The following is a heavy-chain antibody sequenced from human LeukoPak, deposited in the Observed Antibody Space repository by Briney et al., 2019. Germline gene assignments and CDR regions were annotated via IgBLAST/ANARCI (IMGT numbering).Heavy chain of an antibody. Sequence: SETLSLTCTVSGGSISSYYWSWIRQPPGKGLEWIGYIYYSGSTNYNPSLKSRVTISVDTSKNQFSLKLSSVTAADTAVYYCARHGHYDYVWGSYRPIDYWGQGTLVTVSS. CDR3: ARHGHYDYVWGSYRPIDY. D-gene: IGHD3-16*02. CDR1: GGSISSYY. CDR2: IYYSGST. V-gene: IGHV4-59*08. J-gene: IGHJ4*02.